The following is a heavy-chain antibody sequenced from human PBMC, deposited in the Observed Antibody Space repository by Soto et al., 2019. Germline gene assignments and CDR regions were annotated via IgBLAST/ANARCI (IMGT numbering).Heavy chain of an antibody. CDR1: GYTFTSYA. CDR2: INTGKGYT. CDR3: ATDHGIYSLPHH. J-gene: IGHJ5*02. Sequence: ASVKVSCKASGYTFTSYAMHCVRQAPGQRLEWMGWINTGKGYTKYAEKFQGRVTITRDTSASTAYMELSSLTSEDTAVYYCATDHGIYSLPHHWGQGTLVTVSS. V-gene: IGHV1-3*04. D-gene: IGHD1-20*01.